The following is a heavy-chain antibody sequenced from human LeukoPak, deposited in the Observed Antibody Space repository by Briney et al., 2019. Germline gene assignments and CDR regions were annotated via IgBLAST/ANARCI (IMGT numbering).Heavy chain of an antibody. CDR1: GFTFSSYW. CDR3: ARVLGYSSSLFDY. Sequence: GSLRLSCAASGFTFSSYWMSWVRQAPGKGLEWVANIKQDGSEKYYVDSVKGRFTISRDNAKNSLYLQMNSLRAEDTAVYYCARVLGYSSSLFDYWGQGTLVTVSS. J-gene: IGHJ4*02. D-gene: IGHD6-6*01. CDR2: IKQDGSEK. V-gene: IGHV3-7*01.